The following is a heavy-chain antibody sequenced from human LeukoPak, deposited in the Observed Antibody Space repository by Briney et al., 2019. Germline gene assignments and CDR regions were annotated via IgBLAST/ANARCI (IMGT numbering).Heavy chain of an antibody. CDR1: GFPFTGHY. D-gene: IGHD3-22*01. CDR3: ARDHTYYYDSSSYVDDALDI. V-gene: IGHV1-2*02. J-gene: IGHJ3*02. CDR2: INTTRGDT. Sequence: SVKVSCKSSGFPFTGHYMHWVRQAPGQGLEWIGYINTTRGDTYYSEKFRGRVTMTRDTSIRTAYMELNRLSSDDTAVYFCARDHTYYYDSSSYVDDALDIWGQGTMVTVFS.